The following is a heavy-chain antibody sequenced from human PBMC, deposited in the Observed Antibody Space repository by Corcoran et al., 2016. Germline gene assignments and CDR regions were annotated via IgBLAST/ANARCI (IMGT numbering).Heavy chain of an antibody. CDR2: ISAYNGNT. V-gene: IGHV1-18*01. CDR3: ARDRDIVVLPAAILVNYFDY. Sequence: QVQLVQSGAEVKKPGASVKVSCKASGYTFTSYGISWVRQAPGQGLEWMGWISAYNGNTNYAQKLQGRVTMTTDTSTSTAYMELRSLRSDDTAVYYCARDRDIVVLPAAILVNYFDYWGQGTLVTVSS. CDR1: GYTFTSYG. D-gene: IGHD2-2*02. J-gene: IGHJ4*02.